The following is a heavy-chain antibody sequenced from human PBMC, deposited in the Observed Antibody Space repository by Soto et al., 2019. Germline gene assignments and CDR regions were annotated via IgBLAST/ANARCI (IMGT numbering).Heavy chain of an antibody. CDR2: INSDGSST. CDR3: ARVSCFDSGTPTY. J-gene: IGHJ4*02. D-gene: IGHD3-10*01. V-gene: IGHV3-74*01. CDR1: GFTVRGYW. Sequence: GGSLRLSCAASGFTVRGYWMHWVRQAPGKGLVWVSRINSDGSSTNYADSVKGRFTISRDNAKNTLYLQMNSLRDEDTAMYYCARVSCFDSGTPTYWGQGTLVTVSS.